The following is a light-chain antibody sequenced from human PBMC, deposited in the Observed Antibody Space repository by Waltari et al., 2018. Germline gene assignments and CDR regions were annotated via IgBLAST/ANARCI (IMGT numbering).Light chain of an antibody. J-gene: IGKJ2*01. Sequence: DIQMTQSPSSLSASVGDRVTISCQASQDSRNYLNWYQQKPGKAPKLLIYDASNLETGVPSRVSGSGSGTDFTLTISSLQAEDVAVYYCQQYYGTPHTFGQGTKLEIK. V-gene: IGKV1-33*01. CDR2: DAS. CDR3: QQYYGTPHT. CDR1: QDSRNY.